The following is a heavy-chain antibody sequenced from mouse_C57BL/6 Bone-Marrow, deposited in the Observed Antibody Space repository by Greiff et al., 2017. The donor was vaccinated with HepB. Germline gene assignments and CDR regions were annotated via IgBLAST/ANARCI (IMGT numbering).Heavy chain of an antibody. Sequence: VQLQQSGPELVKPGASVKISCKASGYSFTGYYMNWVKQSPEKSLEWIGEINPSTGGTTYNQKFKAKATLTVDKSSSTAYMQLKSLTSEDSAVYYCARWVYGNYGYFDYWGQGTTLTVSS. CDR3: ARWVYGNYGYFDY. J-gene: IGHJ2*01. V-gene: IGHV1-42*01. CDR1: GYSFTGYY. CDR2: INPSTGGT. D-gene: IGHD2-1*01.